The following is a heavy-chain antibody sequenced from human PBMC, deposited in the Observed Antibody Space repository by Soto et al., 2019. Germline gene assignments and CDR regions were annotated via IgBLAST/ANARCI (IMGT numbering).Heavy chain of an antibody. CDR2: ISAYNANT. V-gene: IGHV1-18*04. CDR1: GYTFTNYG. J-gene: IGHJ6*02. Sequence: QVHLVQSGAEVKKPGASVKVSCKASGYTFTNYGISWVRQAPGQGIEWLGWISAYNANTNYAQKVQDRVTLTTDTSSNTAYMELRSLRSDDTAVYFCARDAGCGVDCYSIYYYGMDIWGQGTTVTVSS. D-gene: IGHD2-21*02. CDR3: ARDAGCGVDCYSIYYYGMDI.